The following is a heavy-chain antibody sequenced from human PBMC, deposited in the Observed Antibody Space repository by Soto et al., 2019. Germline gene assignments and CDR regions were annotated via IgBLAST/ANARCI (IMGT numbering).Heavy chain of an antibody. CDR3: VRSLDGGSLDY. J-gene: IGHJ4*02. V-gene: IGHV3-73*02. Sequence: EVQLVESGGGLVQPGGSLKLSCAASGFMFSGSAIHWVRQASGKGLEWVSRIKSRADNYETGYAASVKGRFTISRDDSKNTADQQMNSLRTDDTAVYYCVRSLDGGSLDYWGQGTLVTVSS. D-gene: IGHD6-25*01. CDR2: IKSRADNYET. CDR1: GFMFSGSA.